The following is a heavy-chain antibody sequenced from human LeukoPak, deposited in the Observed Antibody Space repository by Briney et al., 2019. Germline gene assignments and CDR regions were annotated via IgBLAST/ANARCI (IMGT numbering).Heavy chain of an antibody. CDR3: ASGFLTGHSYGMDV. CDR2: ISTGSGTI. Sequence: GGSLILSCAASGFTFSSYTMNWVRQAPGKGLEWVSYISTGSGTIYYADSVKGRFTISRDNAKNSLYLQMNSLRDEDTAVYYCASGFLTGHSYGMDVWGQGTTVTVSS. CDR1: GFTFSSYT. J-gene: IGHJ6*02. V-gene: IGHV3-48*02. D-gene: IGHD3-9*01.